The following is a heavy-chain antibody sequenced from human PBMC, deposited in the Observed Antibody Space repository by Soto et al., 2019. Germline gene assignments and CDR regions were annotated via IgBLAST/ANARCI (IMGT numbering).Heavy chain of an antibody. D-gene: IGHD3-22*01. CDR3: GRQMRFSDISDEYDY. CDR1: GFTFSNYG. V-gene: IGHV3-33*01. J-gene: IGHJ4*02. Sequence: PGGALRLSCAASGFTFSNYGMHWVRQAPGKGLEWVAIIWYDGSNKYYADSVKGRFTISRDNSKNTLFLQMNSLRAEDTAVYFCGRQMRFSDISDEYDYWGQGTLVTVSS. CDR2: IWYDGSNK.